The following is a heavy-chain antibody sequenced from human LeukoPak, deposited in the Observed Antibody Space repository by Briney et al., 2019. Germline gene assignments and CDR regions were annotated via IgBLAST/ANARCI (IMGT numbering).Heavy chain of an antibody. J-gene: IGHJ4*02. V-gene: IGHV1-3*01. Sequence: ASVKVSCKASGYTFTSYAMHWVRQAPGQRLEWMGWINAGNGNTKYSQKFQGRVTITGDTSASTAYMELSSLRSEDTAVYNCARAGKASVVTAPDFDYWGQGTLVTVSS. D-gene: IGHD2-21*02. CDR3: ARAGKASVVTAPDFDY. CDR2: INAGNGNT. CDR1: GYTFTSYA.